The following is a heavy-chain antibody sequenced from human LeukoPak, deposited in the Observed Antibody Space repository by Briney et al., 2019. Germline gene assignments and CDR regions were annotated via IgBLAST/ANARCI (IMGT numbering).Heavy chain of an antibody. CDR2: IRYDGSNK. CDR1: GFTFSSYG. CDR3: AKDDIVVVVAALDY. J-gene: IGHJ4*02. V-gene: IGHV3-30*02. D-gene: IGHD2-15*01. Sequence: GGSQRLSCAASGFTFSSYGMHWVRQAPGKGLEWVAFIRYDGSNKYYADSVKGRFTISRDNSKNTLYLQMNSLRAEDTAVYYCAKDDIVVVVAALDYWGQGTLVTVSS.